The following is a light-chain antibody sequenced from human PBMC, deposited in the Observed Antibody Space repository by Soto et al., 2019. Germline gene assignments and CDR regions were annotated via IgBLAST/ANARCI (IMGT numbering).Light chain of an antibody. CDR1: QCISSY. V-gene: IGKV1-8*01. CDR3: QQYYSYHWT. J-gene: IGKJ1*01. Sequence: AIRITQSPSSRSAPTADRVTITSLASQCISSYLAWYQQKRGKAPKLLIYAASTSQSGVPSLFSGSGSRTDFTLNICCLQSEDFATYYCQQYYSYHWTFGQGTKVDIQ. CDR2: AAS.